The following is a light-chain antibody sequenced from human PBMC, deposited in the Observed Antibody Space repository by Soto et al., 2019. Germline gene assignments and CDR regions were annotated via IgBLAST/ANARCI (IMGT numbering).Light chain of an antibody. V-gene: IGKV1-12*01. Sequence: DIPMTRSPSSVSAYVGDRVTITCRASQGISSWLAWYQQKPGTAPKLLIYDASILQSGVPSRFSGSGSGTDFTLTISSLQPEDFAIYFCQQTDSFPWTFGQGTKVEIK. CDR1: QGISSW. CDR3: QQTDSFPWT. CDR2: DAS. J-gene: IGKJ1*01.